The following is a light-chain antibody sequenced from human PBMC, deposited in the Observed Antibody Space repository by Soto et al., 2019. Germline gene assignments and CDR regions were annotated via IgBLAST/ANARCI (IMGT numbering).Light chain of an antibody. CDR2: GAS. CDR1: QSVSSK. J-gene: IGKJ1*01. V-gene: IGKV3-15*01. CDR3: QQYNSWLWT. Sequence: EIVMTQSPATLSVSPGEGATLSCRASQSVSSKLAWYQQKPGQAPRLLIYGASTRATGIPAGFSGSGSGTEFTLVISSLQSEDSAVYYCQQYNSWLWTFGQGTKVEIK.